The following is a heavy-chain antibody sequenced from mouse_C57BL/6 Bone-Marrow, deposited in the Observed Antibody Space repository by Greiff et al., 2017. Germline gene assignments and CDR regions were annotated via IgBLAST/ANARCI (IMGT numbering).Heavy chain of an antibody. J-gene: IGHJ3*01. D-gene: IGHD2-4*01. Sequence: QVQLQQPGAELVKPGASVKLSCKASGYTFTSYWMQWVKQRPGQGLEWIGEIDPSDSSTNYNQKFKGKATLTVDTSSSTAYMQLSSLTSEDSAVYYCAGKLYDYESWFAYWGQGTLVTVSA. CDR1: GYTFTSYW. CDR2: IDPSDSST. CDR3: AGKLYDYESWFAY. V-gene: IGHV1-50*01.